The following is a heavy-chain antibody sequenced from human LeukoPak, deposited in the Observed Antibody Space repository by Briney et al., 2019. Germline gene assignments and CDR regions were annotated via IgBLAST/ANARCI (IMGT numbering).Heavy chain of an antibody. J-gene: IGHJ4*02. Sequence: GRSLRLSCAASGFTFSSYAMHWVRQAPGKGLEWVAVISYDGSNKYFADSVKGRFTISRDNSKNTLYLQMNSLRAEDTAVYYCASPDDYGVPLGYWGQGTLVTVSS. CDR2: ISYDGSNK. CDR3: ASPDDYGVPLGY. V-gene: IGHV3-30*14. D-gene: IGHD4-17*01. CDR1: GFTFSSYA.